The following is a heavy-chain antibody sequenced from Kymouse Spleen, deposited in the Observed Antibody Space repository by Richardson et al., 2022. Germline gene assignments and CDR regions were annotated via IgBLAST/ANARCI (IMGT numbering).Heavy chain of an antibody. CDR2: INHSGST. Sequence: QVQLQQWGAGLLKPSETLSLTCAVYGGSFSGYYWSWIRQPPGKGLEWIGEINHSGSTNYNPSLKSRVTISVDTSKNQFSLKLSSVTAADTAVYYCARQELWFGELCHYYYGMDVWGQGTTVTVSS. V-gene: IGHV4-34*01. J-gene: IGHJ6*02. CDR3: ARQELWFGELCHYYYGMDV. CDR1: GGSFSGYY. D-gene: IGHD3-10*01.